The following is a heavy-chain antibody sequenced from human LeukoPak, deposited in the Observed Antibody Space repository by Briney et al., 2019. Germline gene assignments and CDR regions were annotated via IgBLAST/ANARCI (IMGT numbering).Heavy chain of an antibody. V-gene: IGHV3-74*01. Sequence: PGGSLRLSCAASGLTFSRYWMHWVRQAPGEGLVWVSRINPDGSHTTYAEAVEGRFTISRDNAKNTVYLQMNSLRAEDTAVYFDMGTTPGDDFDFWGQGTLVSVSS. J-gene: IGHJ4*02. CDR1: GLTFSRYW. CDR2: INPDGSHT. D-gene: IGHD1-1*01. CDR3: MGTTPGDDFDF.